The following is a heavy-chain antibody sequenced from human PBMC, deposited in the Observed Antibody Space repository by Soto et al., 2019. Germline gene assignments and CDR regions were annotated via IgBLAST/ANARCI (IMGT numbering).Heavy chain of an antibody. CDR1: GGSISSGGYY. CDR3: ARGVVPAAIGERPPTYFDY. CDR2: IYYSGST. Sequence: SETLSLTCTVSGGSISSGGYYWSWIRQHPGKGLEWIGYIYYSGSTYYNPSLKSRVTTSVDTSKNQFSLKLSSVTAADTAVYYCARGVVPAAIGERPPTYFDYWGQGTLVTVSS. V-gene: IGHV4-31*03. J-gene: IGHJ4*02. D-gene: IGHD2-2*01.